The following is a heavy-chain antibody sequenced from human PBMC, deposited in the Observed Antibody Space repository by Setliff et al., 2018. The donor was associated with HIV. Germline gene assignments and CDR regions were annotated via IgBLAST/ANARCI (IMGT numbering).Heavy chain of an antibody. D-gene: IGHD3-3*01. V-gene: IGHV3-21*01. CDR1: GFTFSSYS. Sequence: GGSLRLSCAASGFTFSSYSMNWVRQAPGKGLEWVSSISSSSSYIYYADSVKGRFTIPRDNAKNSLYLQMNSLRAEDTAVYYCARDRGDNFWSGYYHYYYGMDVWGQGTTVTVSS. J-gene: IGHJ6*02. CDR2: ISSSSSYI. CDR3: ARDRGDNFWSGYYHYYYGMDV.